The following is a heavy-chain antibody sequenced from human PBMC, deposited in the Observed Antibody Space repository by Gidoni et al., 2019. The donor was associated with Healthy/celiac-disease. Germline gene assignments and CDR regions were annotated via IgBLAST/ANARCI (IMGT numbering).Heavy chain of an antibody. V-gene: IGHV3-23*04. J-gene: IGHJ1*01. CDR3: AKDSGTTHEGYFQH. CDR2: SSGSGGST. D-gene: IGHD1-7*01. CDR1: GFPFSSYA. Sequence: EVQLVESGGGLLQPGGSLRLSCAAAGFPFSSYAMSWVRQAPGKGLEWVSASSGSGGSTYYADYVKGRFTIPRDNSKNTLYLQMNSLRAEDTAVYYCAKDSGTTHEGYFQHWGQGTLVTVSS.